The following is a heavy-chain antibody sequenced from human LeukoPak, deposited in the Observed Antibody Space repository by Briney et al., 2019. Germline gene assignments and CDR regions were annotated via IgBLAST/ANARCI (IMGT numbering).Heavy chain of an antibody. J-gene: IGHJ4*02. CDR2: IYYHGNNK. V-gene: IGHV3-30*02. CDR1: GFIFSNYG. Sequence: GGSLRLSCAASGFIFSNYGMHWVRQAPGKGLEWVAFIYYHGNNKNYADFVKGRFTISRDNSKNTLFLQMNSLRAEDTAVYYCARGNYYGSGCDFWGQGSLVTVSS. D-gene: IGHD3-10*01. CDR3: ARGNYYGSGCDF.